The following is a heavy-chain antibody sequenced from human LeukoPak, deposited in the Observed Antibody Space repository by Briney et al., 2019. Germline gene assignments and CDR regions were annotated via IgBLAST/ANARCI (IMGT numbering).Heavy chain of an antibody. CDR3: AKGTCTAKSCYGNAFDM. Sequence: GSLRLSCAPSGFTLRVYAMGRSRQAPGQWPESASTTRGGGPKTYYADSVKGRFTISRDNANNTVDLAMRSLRPEDTAVYYCAKGTCTAKSCYGNAFDMWGQGTKVTVSS. CDR2: TRGGGPKT. V-gene: IGHV3-23*01. CDR1: GFTLRVYA. D-gene: IGHD2-15*01. J-gene: IGHJ3*02.